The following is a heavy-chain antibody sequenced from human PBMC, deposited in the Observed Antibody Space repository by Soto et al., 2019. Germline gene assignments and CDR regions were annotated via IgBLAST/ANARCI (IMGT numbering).Heavy chain of an antibody. D-gene: IGHD3-3*01. V-gene: IGHV5-51*01. CDR3: ARAPTEGRFLEWHSLVGAFDI. CDR2: IYPGDSDT. CDR1: GYTFTDYW. J-gene: IGHJ3*02. Sequence: GESLKISCKGSGYTFTDYWIGWVRQLPGKGLEWMGIIYPGDSDTRYSPSFQGHVTITVDKSTSTAYLQWNTLKASDTAMYYCARAPTEGRFLEWHSLVGAFDIWGQGTMVTVSS.